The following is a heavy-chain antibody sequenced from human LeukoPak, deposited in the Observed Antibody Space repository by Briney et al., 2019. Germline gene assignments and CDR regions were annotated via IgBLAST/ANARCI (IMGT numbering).Heavy chain of an antibody. CDR2: INHSGST. Sequence: SETLSLTCAAYGGSFSGYYWSWIRQPPGKGLEWIGEINHSGSTNYNPSLKSRVTISVDTSKNQFSLKLSSVTAADTAVYYCARVWQLVYGMDVWGQGTTVTVSS. V-gene: IGHV4-34*01. CDR3: ARVWQLVYGMDV. J-gene: IGHJ6*02. CDR1: GGSFSGYY. D-gene: IGHD6-6*01.